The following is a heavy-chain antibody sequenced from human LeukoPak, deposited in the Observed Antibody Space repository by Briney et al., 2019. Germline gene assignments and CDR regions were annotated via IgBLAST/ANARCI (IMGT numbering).Heavy chain of an antibody. J-gene: IGHJ4*02. V-gene: IGHV3-23*01. CDR3: ARDRGSSWTYSFDY. D-gene: IGHD6-13*01. CDR2: ISGSGGST. CDR1: GFTFSSYA. Sequence: GGSLRLPCAASGFTFSSYAMSWVRQAPGKGLEWVSAISGSGGSTYYADSVKGRFTISRDNSKNTLYLQVNSLRAEDTAVYYCARDRGSSWTYSFDYWGQGTLVTVSS.